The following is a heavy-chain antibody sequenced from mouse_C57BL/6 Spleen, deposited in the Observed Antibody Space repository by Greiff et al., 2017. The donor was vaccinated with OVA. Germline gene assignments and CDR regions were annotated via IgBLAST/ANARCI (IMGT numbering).Heavy chain of an antibody. CDR2: IYPGSGST. Sequence: VQLQQPGAELVKPGASVKMSCKASGYTFTSYWITWVKQRPGQGLEWIGDIYPGSGSTNYNEKFKSKATLTVDISSSTAYMQLSSLTSEDSAVYYCARGDSNYVDYAMDYWGQGTSVTVSS. CDR1: GYTFTSYW. V-gene: IGHV1-55*01. J-gene: IGHJ4*01. CDR3: ARGDSNYVDYAMDY. D-gene: IGHD2-5*01.